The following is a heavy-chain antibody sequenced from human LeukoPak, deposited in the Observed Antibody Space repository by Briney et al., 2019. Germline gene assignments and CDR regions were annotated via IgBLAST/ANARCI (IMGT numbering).Heavy chain of an antibody. Sequence: GGSLRLSCAASGLTFSSYAMSWVRQAPGKGLEWVSTLSGAGGSTYYADSVKGRFTISRDNSKNTLSLQMNSLRAEDTAVYFCAKDGEYYYGSSGYYFDFWGQGTLVTVSS. CDR2: LSGAGGST. J-gene: IGHJ4*02. D-gene: IGHD3-22*01. CDR1: GLTFSSYA. CDR3: AKDGEYYYGSSGYYFDF. V-gene: IGHV3-23*01.